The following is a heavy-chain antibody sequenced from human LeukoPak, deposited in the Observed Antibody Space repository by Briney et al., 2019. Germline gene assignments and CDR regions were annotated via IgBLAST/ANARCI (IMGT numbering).Heavy chain of an antibody. CDR3: ARDYCGGDCYPFDY. CDR2: INWNGGST. V-gene: IGHV3-20*04. D-gene: IGHD2-21*02. Sequence: PGGSLRLSCAVSGSTFDDYGMSWVRQVPGKGLEWVSGINWNGGSTGYADSVKGRFTISRDNAKKSVYLKMDNLRGDDTALYYCARDYCGGDCYPFDYWGRGILVTVSS. CDR1: GSTFDDYG. J-gene: IGHJ4*02.